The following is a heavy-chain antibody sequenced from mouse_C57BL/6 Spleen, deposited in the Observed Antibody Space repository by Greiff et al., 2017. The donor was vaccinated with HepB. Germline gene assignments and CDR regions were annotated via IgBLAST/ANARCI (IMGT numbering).Heavy chain of an antibody. CDR1: GYTFTSYW. J-gene: IGHJ3*01. CDR3: ARSEDYDGALFAY. D-gene: IGHD2-4*01. Sequence: QVQLQQPGAELVMPGASVKLSCKASGYTFTSYWMHWVKQRPGQGLEWIGEIDPSDSYTNYNQKFKGKSTLTVDKSSSTAYMQLSSLTSEDSAVYYCARSEDYDGALFAYWGQGTLVTVSA. CDR2: IDPSDSYT. V-gene: IGHV1-69*01.